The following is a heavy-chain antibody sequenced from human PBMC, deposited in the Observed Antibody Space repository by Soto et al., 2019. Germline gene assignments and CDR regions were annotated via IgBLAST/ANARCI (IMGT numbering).Heavy chain of an antibody. CDR3: ARMVGATLVDF. J-gene: IGHJ4*02. CDR2: IYHSGST. CDR1: GASISSTTSGNW. V-gene: IGHV4-4*02. Sequence: VQLQESGPGLVRPSGTLSLTCAVSGASISSTTSGNWWSWVRQPPEKGLEWIGEIYHSGSTNYNPSLKSRVTMSLDKSKNQFSLKLTSVTAADTAVYYCARMVGATLVDFWGQGTLVTVSS. D-gene: IGHD1-26*01.